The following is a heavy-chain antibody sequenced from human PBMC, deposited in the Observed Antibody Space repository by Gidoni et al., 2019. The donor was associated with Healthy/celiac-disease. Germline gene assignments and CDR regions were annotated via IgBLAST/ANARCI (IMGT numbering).Heavy chain of an antibody. D-gene: IGHD3-9*01. V-gene: IGHV4-31*03. CDR1: GGAISSGGYY. Sequence: QVQLQESGPGLVKPSQTLPLTCTVSGGAISSGGYYWSWIRQHPGKGLEWIGYIYYSGSTYYNPSLKSRVTISVDTSKNQFSLKLSSVTAADTAVYYCARVSRLRYFDWLSPGSPPGAFDIWGQGTMVTVSS. J-gene: IGHJ3*02. CDR3: ARVSRLRYFDWLSPGSPPGAFDI. CDR2: IYYSGST.